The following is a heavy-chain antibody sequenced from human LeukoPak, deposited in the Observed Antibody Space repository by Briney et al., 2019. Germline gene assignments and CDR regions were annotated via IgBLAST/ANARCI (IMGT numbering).Heavy chain of an antibody. CDR1: GFTFSSYA. CDR2: ISYDGSNK. Sequence: GRSLRLSCAASGFTFSSYAMHWVRQAPGKGLEWVAVISYDGSNKYYADSVKGRFTISRDNSKNTLYLQMNSLRAEDTAVYYCAKDGVNWNPDYWGQGTLVTVSS. J-gene: IGHJ4*02. D-gene: IGHD1-1*01. V-gene: IGHV3-30-3*01. CDR3: AKDGVNWNPDY.